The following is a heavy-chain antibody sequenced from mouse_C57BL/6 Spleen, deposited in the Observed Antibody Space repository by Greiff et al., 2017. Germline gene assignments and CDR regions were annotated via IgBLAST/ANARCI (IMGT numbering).Heavy chain of an antibody. CDR3: ARDYDYDGSWFAY. CDR2: ISYSGST. J-gene: IGHJ3*01. D-gene: IGHD2-4*01. CDR1: GYSITSGYD. V-gene: IGHV3-1*01. Sequence: EVKVEESGPGMVKPSQSLSLTCTVTGYSITSGYDWHWIRHFPGNKLEWMGYISYSGSTNYNPSLKSRISITHDTSKNHFFLKLNSVTTEDTATYYCARDYDYDGSWFAYWGQGTLVTVSA.